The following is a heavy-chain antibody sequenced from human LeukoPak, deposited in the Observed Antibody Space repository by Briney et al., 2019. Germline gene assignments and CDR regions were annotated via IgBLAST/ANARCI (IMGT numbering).Heavy chain of an antibody. D-gene: IGHD4-17*01. Sequence: GGSLRLSCAASGFTFSDYHMSWIRQALGKGLEWVSYISSSGSTIYYADSVKGRFTISRDNAKNSLYLQMNSLRAEDTAVYYCARETDYGDLYDYYYYMDVWGKGTTVTVSS. V-gene: IGHV3-11*04. CDR2: ISSSGSTI. J-gene: IGHJ6*03. CDR1: GFTFSDYH. CDR3: ARETDYGDLYDYYYYMDV.